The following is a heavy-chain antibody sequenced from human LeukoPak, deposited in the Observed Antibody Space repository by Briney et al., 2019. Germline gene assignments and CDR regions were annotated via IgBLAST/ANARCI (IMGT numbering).Heavy chain of an antibody. J-gene: IGHJ4*02. CDR1: GFTFDDYA. D-gene: IGHD1-14*01. V-gene: IGHV3-9*01. CDR2: ISWNSGSI. Sequence: GGSLRLSCAASGFTFDDYAMHWVRQAPGKGLEWVSGISWNSGSIGYADSVKGRFTISRDNAKNTLYLQMNSLRAEDTALYYCAKDIATGNRLYYFDYWGQGTLVTVSS. CDR3: AKDIATGNRLYYFDY.